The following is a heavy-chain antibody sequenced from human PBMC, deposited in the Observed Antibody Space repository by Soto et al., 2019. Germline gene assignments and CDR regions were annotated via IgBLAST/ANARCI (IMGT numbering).Heavy chain of an antibody. CDR2: INTDGTIT. CDR3: AKDRCSWELYSTRRLCWFDL. Sequence: GGSLRLACAASGFTFSRYWMHWVRQTPGKELVWVSRINTDGTITNYADSVKGRFTISRDNSKNTLYLQMNSLRAEDTAVYYCAKDRCSWELYSTRRLCWFDLWGQRTLVTVSS. V-gene: IGHV3-74*01. J-gene: IGHJ5*02. D-gene: IGHD3-10*01. CDR1: GFTFSRYW.